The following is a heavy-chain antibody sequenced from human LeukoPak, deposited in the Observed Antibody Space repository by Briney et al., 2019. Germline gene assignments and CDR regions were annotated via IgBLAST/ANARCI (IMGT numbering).Heavy chain of an antibody. V-gene: IGHV1-69*04. J-gene: IGHJ5*02. D-gene: IGHD3-22*01. CDR1: GGTFSSYA. Sequence: ASVKVSCKASGGTFSSYAISWVRQAPGQGLEWMGRIIPILGIANYAQKFQGRVTITADKSTSTAYMELSSLRSEDTAVYYCARDPGSSGSLNWFDPWGQGTLVTVSS. CDR2: IIPILGIA. CDR3: ARDPGSSGSLNWFDP.